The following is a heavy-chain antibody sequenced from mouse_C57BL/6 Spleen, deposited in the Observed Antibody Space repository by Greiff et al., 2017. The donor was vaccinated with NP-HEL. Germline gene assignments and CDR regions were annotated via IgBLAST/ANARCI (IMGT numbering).Heavy chain of an antibody. D-gene: IGHD1-1*01. V-gene: IGHV1-19*01. CDR3: ARKDYGSGFDY. J-gene: IGHJ2*01. CDR1: GYTFTDYY. CDR2: INPYNGGT. Sequence: VQLKQSGPVLVKPGASVKMSCKASGYTFTDYYMNWVKQSHGKSLEWIGVINPYNGGTSYNQKFKGKATLTVDKSSSTAYMELNSLTSEDSAVYYGARKDYGSGFDYWGQGTTLTVSS.